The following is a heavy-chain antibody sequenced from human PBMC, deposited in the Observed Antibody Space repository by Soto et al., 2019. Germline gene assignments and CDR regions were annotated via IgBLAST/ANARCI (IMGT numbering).Heavy chain of an antibody. J-gene: IGHJ5*02. V-gene: IGHV1-69*17. CDR2: ITPLFGIP. CDR3: ARDTHSAGGWFDT. Sequence: QVQLVQSGAEVKKPGSSVKVSCKASGGTSRSLSITWVRQAPGQGLEWMGGITPLFGIPNYPQKFQGRLTITADKSTGTAYLELSSLRSEDPAVYYCARDTHSAGGWFDTWGRGTLVNVSS. CDR1: GGTSRSLS. D-gene: IGHD2-15*01.